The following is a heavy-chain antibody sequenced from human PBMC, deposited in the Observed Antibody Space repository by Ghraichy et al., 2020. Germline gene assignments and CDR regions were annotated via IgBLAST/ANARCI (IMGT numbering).Heavy chain of an antibody. CDR2: ISSSSSYI. V-gene: IGHV3-21*01. Sequence: GGSLRLSCAASGFTFSIYSMNWVRQAPGKGLEWVSSISSSSSYIYYADSVKGRFTISRDNAKNSLYLQMNSLRAEDTAVYYCARERLVAGVHFDYWGQGTLVTVSS. J-gene: IGHJ4*02. D-gene: IGHD6-19*01. CDR1: GFTFSIYS. CDR3: ARERLVAGVHFDY.